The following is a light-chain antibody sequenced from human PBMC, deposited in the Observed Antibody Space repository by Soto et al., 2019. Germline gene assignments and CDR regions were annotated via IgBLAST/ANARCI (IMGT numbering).Light chain of an antibody. CDR1: QTVLDSSNNRDY. Sequence: DIVMTQSPDSLAVSLGERATINCKSSQTVLDSSNNRDYLTWYQQKPGQPPKLLIYWASTREFGVPDRFSGSGSWTDFTLTISSLQAGDVVVYYCQQDYTSPRTFGHGTKVEIK. J-gene: IGKJ1*01. V-gene: IGKV4-1*01. CDR2: WAS. CDR3: QQDYTSPRT.